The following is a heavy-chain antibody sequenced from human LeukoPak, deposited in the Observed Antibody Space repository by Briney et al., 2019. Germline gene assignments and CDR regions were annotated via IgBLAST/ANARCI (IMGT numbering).Heavy chain of an antibody. Sequence: PGGSLRLSCAASGCTFSSYAMSWVRQAPGKGLEWVSAISGSGGSTYYADSVKGRFTISRDNSKNTLYLQMNSLRAEDTAVYYCAKDDCSSTSCYVWALGDYYYYGMDVWGQGTTVTVSS. CDR1: GCTFSSYA. D-gene: IGHD2-2*01. V-gene: IGHV3-23*01. CDR3: AKDDCSSTSCYVWALGDYYYYGMDV. CDR2: ISGSGGST. J-gene: IGHJ6*02.